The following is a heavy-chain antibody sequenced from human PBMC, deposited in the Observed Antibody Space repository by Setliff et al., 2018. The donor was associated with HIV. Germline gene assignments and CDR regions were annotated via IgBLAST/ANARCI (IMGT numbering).Heavy chain of an antibody. CDR1: VYTFTNYA. CDR2: INPGNGNT. J-gene: IGHJ3*02. D-gene: IGHD2-21*02. CDR3: AREPIGGDDAFDI. V-gene: IGHV1-3*01. Sequence: GASVKVSCKASVYTFTNYAIHWVRQAPGQRLEWMGWINPGNGNTKYSQKFQGRVTITRDTSATTAYMELSSLRSEDTAIFYCAREPIGGDDAFDIWGQGTMVTVSS.